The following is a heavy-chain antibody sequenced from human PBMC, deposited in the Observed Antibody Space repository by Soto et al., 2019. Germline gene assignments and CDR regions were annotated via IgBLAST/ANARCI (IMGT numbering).Heavy chain of an antibody. Sequence: EVQLLESGGGLVPPGGSLTLSCAASGFPFSSYAMCWVRLTPGKGLEWVSGITVSGDRAYYGDSVKGRFTVSRDNSKNTLYLQMNSLRGEDTGVYFCANSGTYRIWGQGTIVTVSS. J-gene: IGHJ3*02. CDR3: ANSGTYRI. CDR1: GFPFSSYA. D-gene: IGHD1-26*01. V-gene: IGHV3-23*01. CDR2: ITVSGDRA.